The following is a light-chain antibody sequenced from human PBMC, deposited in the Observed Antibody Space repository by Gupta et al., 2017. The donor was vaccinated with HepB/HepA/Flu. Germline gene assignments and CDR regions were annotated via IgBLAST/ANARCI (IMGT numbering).Light chain of an antibody. CDR2: GAS. CDR3: QQHHSFPFT. V-gene: IGKV3-11*01. CDR1: QSLSTY. J-gene: IGKJ4*01. Sequence: DIVLTQSPATLSLSPGERATLSCRASQSLSTYLAWYQQKPGQAPRLLIYGASNRATGIPARFSGSGSGTDFTLTISSLEPEDFAVYSCQQHHSFPFTFGGGTKVEIK.